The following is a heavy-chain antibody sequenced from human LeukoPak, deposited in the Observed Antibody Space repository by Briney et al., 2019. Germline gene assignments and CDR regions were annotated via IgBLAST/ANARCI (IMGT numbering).Heavy chain of an antibody. CDR1: GYSISSGFY. J-gene: IGHJ4*02. Sequence: SETLSLTCTVSGYSISSGFYWGWIRQPPGKGLEWIGTIHRGGSTNYNPSLKSRVTISVDTSKNQFSLNLSSVAVADTAIYYCARVYIYGRSYFDYWGQGTLVTVSS. CDR3: ARVYIYGRSYFDY. CDR2: IHRGGST. D-gene: IGHD5-18*01. V-gene: IGHV4-38-2*02.